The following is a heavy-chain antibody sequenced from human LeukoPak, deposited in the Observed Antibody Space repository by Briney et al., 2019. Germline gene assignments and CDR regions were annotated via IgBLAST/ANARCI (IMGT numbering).Heavy chain of an antibody. Sequence: SETLSLTCTVSGGSINSRSYYWGWIRQPPGKGLEWIGEINHSGSTVYNPSLKSRVTISVDTSKNQFSLRLTSVTAADTAVYYCASVYDSSGYYPFWGQGTLVTVSS. D-gene: IGHD3-22*01. CDR2: INHSGST. V-gene: IGHV4-39*07. J-gene: IGHJ4*02. CDR1: GGSINSRSYY. CDR3: ASVYDSSGYYPF.